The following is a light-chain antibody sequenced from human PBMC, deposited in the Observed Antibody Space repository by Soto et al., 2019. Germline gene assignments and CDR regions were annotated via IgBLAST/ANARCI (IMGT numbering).Light chain of an antibody. CDR2: ETY. V-gene: IGKV3-20*01. CDR1: QSVRNNY. J-gene: IGKJ5*01. Sequence: IVLTQSPDTLSLSPGERVTLSCRASQSVRNNYLAWYQKKPGQAPRLLLYETYRRATGIPDRFSGSGSGIDLTLTISSLQSEDSAVYYCQQYHNWPPITFGQGTRLEIK. CDR3: QQYHNWPPIT.